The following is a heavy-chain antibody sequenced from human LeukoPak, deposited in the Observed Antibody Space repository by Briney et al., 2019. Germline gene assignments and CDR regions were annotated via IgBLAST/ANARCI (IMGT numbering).Heavy chain of an antibody. V-gene: IGHV3-74*01. CDR2: ISGDGRNI. CDR1: GFTFSSYW. CDR3: AREVVAATRDYYYYYGMDV. D-gene: IGHD2-15*01. J-gene: IGHJ6*02. Sequence: GGSLRLPCVASGFTFSSYWMHWVRQDPRKGLVWVSRISGDGRNINYADSVRGRFTISRDNAKNTLYLQMNTLRAEDTAVYYCAREVVAATRDYYYYYGMDVWGQGTTVTVSS.